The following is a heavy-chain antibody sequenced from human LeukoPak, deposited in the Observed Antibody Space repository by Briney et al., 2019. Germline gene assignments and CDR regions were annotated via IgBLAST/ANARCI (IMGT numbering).Heavy chain of an antibody. D-gene: IGHD3-16*02. J-gene: IGHJ4*02. Sequence: GGSLRLSCAASGFTFSTYWMSWVRQAPGKGLEWVANINQDGGEKYYVDSVKGRFTISRDNAKSSLYLQMNSLRAEDTAVYYCARGKFIGSYWGQGTLVTVSS. V-gene: IGHV3-7*01. CDR3: ARGKFIGSY. CDR2: INQDGGEK. CDR1: GFTFSTYW.